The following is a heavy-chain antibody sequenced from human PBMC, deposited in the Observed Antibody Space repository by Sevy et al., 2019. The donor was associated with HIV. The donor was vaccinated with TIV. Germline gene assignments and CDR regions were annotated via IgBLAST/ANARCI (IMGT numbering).Heavy chain of an antibody. V-gene: IGHV3-13*01. Sequence: GGSLRLSCAASGFTFSRYDMHWVRQATGKGLESVSSIGTAGDTYYPGSVKGRFTISRENAKKSLYLQMNSLRAGDTDVYYCARGTRYSGSYYLGDDAFDIWGQGTMVTV. CDR1: GFTFSRYD. CDR2: IGTAGDT. J-gene: IGHJ3*02. CDR3: ARGTRYSGSYYLGDDAFDI. D-gene: IGHD1-26*01.